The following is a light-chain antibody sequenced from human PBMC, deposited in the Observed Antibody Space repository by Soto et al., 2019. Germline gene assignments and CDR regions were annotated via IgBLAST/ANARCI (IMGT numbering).Light chain of an antibody. CDR3: QQYNDSPPLT. CDR1: QSIINN. CDR2: GAS. V-gene: IGKV3-15*01. Sequence: EIVMTQSPDTLSVSPGERATLSCRASQSIINNLAWYQQKPGQAPRLLIYGASIRATGFPARFSGSGSGTEFTLTISSLQSEDFAVYYCQQYNDSPPLTFGGGTKVEIK. J-gene: IGKJ4*01.